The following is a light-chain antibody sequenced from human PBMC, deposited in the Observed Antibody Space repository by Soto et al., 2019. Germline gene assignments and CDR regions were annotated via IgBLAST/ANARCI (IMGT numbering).Light chain of an antibody. CDR3: QQRLHFPIT. J-gene: IGKJ5*01. CDR2: DAS. V-gene: IGKV3-11*01. Sequence: EIVLTQSPATLSLSPGDRVTLSCRASHTVGRYLSWYQPSPGQGPRLLVYDASNRATGIPARFSGSGSETDFTLTISSLAPEDFAVYYCQQRLHFPITFGQGTRLEIK. CDR1: HTVGRY.